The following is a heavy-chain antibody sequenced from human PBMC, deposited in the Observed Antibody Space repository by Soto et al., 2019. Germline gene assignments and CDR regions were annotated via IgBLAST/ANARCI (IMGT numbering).Heavy chain of an antibody. D-gene: IGHD6-19*01. CDR1: GYTFTSYF. Sequence: ASVKVSCKASGYTFTSYFMHWVRQAPGQGLEWMGIINPSGGSTSYAQKFQGRVTMTRDTSTRTVYMELSSLRSEETALYFCVRLGNIAVAGTYYYYGMDVWGQGTTVTVSS. V-gene: IGHV1-46*01. CDR3: VRLGNIAVAGTYYYYGMDV. CDR2: INPSGGST. J-gene: IGHJ6*02.